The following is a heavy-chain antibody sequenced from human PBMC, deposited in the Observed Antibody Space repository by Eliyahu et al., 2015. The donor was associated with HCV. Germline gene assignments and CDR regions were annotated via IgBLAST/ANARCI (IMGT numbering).Heavy chain of an antibody. Sequence: EVQLLESGGGLVQPGGSLRLSCAASGFTFSTSAMSWVRQAPGKGLEWVSGISGSGDSTYYTDSVKGRFTISRDNSKNTLYLQMNSLRAEDTAVYYCAKNYYDRGGYYYYFDYWGQGTLVTVSS. CDR3: AKNYYDRGGYYYYFDY. J-gene: IGHJ4*02. D-gene: IGHD3-22*01. CDR2: ISGSGDST. CDR1: GFTFSTSA. V-gene: IGHV3-23*01.